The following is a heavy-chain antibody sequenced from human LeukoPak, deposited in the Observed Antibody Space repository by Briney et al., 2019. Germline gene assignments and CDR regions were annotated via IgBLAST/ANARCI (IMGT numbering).Heavy chain of an antibody. J-gene: IGHJ6*04. CDR2: ISSDGSRV. CDR3: AELGITMIGGV. D-gene: IGHD3-10*02. CDR1: GFTFSDYW. Sequence: GGSLTLSCAASGFTFSDYWMHWVRQAPGKGLVWVSRISSDGSRVTYADSVKGRFTISRDNAKNSLYLQMNSLRAEDTAVYYCAELGITMIGGVWGKGTTVTISS. V-gene: IGHV3-74*01.